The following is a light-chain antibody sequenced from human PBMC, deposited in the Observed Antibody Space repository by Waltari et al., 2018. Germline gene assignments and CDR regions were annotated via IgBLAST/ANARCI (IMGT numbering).Light chain of an antibody. V-gene: IGLV1-40*01. J-gene: IGLJ3*02. CDR3: QSFDTSLSGATV. CDR1: ISNIRAGYD. Sequence: QSVLTQPPSVSGAPGQRVTISCTGSISNIRAGYDVHWYQQLPGTAPKLLIYRNNNRPSGVPDRFSGSKSGTSASLAITGLQAEDEADYYCQSFDTSLSGATVFGGGTKLTVL. CDR2: RNN.